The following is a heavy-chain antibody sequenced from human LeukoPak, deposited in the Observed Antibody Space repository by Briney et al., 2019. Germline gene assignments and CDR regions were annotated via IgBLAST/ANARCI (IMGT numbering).Heavy chain of an antibody. CDR2: FRSKTYGGTT. CDR1: GFSFGDYT. J-gene: IGHJ5*02. D-gene: IGHD1-26*01. V-gene: IGHV3-49*04. Sequence: RSLRLSCTASGFSFGDYTLSWVRQAPGRGLEWVGFFRSKTYGGTTAYAATVKGRLTISRDDSKSIAYLQMNSLKTEDTAVYYCSVGSRGTYIPTFDLWGQGTLVTVSS. CDR3: SVGSRGTYIPTFDL.